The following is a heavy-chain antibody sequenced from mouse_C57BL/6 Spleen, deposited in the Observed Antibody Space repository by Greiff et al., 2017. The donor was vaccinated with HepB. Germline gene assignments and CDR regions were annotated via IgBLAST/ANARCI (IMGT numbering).Heavy chain of an antibody. J-gene: IGHJ3*01. V-gene: IGHV1-22*01. CDR1: GYTFTDYN. D-gene: IGHD2-4*01. Sequence: VQLQQSGPELVKPGASVKMSCKASGYTFTDYNMHWVKQSHGKSLEWIGYINPNNGGNSYNQKFKGKATLTVNKSSSTAYIELRSLTSEDSAVYYCARLYYDYEAWFAYWGQGTLVTVSA. CDR3: ARLYYDYEAWFAY. CDR2: INPNNGGN.